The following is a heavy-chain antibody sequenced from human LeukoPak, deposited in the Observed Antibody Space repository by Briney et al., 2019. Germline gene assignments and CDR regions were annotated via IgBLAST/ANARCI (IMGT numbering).Heavy chain of an antibody. V-gene: IGHV1-8*01. CDR2: MNPNSGNT. CDR1: GYTFTSYD. CDR3: ARGPALVGHSSSSEGSDP. D-gene: IGHD6-6*01. Sequence: ASVKVSCKASGYTFTSYDINWVRQATGQGLEWMGWMNPNSGNTGYAQKFQGRVIMTRNTSISTAYMEPSSLRSEDTAVYYCARGPALVGHSSSSEGSDPWGQGTLVTVSS. J-gene: IGHJ5*02.